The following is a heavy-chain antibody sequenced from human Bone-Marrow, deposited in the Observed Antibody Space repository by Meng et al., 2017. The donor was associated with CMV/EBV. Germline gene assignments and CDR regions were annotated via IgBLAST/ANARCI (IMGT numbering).Heavy chain of an antibody. Sequence: GESLKISCAASGFTFSSYSMNWVRQAPGKGLEWVSSISSSSSYIYYADSVKGRFTISRDNAKNSLYLQMNSLRAEDTAVYYCARGAYIVLMVYAIEPRHYGMDVWGQGTTVTASS. V-gene: IGHV3-21*01. CDR3: ARGAYIVLMVYAIEPRHYGMDV. D-gene: IGHD2-8*01. CDR1: GFTFSSYS. J-gene: IGHJ6*02. CDR2: ISSSSSYI.